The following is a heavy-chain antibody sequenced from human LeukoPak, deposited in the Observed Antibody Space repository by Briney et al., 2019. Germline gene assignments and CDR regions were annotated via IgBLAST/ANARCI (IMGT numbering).Heavy chain of an antibody. V-gene: IGHV4-61*02. J-gene: IGHJ6*04. D-gene: IGHD3-3*01. CDR3: ARGGPYYDFWSGPTSVDV. CDR1: GGSISSGSYY. CDR2: IYTSGST. Sequence: SETLSPTCTISGGSISSGSYYWSWIRQPAGKGLEWIGRIYTSGSTNYNPSLKSRVTISVDTSKNQFSLKLSSVTAADTAVYYCARGGPYYDFWSGPTSVDVWGKGTTVTVSS.